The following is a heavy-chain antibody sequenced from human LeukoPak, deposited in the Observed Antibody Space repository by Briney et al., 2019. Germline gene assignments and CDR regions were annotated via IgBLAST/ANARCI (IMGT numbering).Heavy chain of an antibody. V-gene: IGHV4-59*08. CDR1: GGSISSYY. CDR2: IYCSGST. Sequence: SETLSLTCTVSGGSISSYYWSWIRQPPGKGLEWIGYIYCSGSTNYNPSLKSRVTISVDTSKNQFSLKLSSVTAADTAVYYCARQGGDYSGWYDYWGQGTLVTVSS. J-gene: IGHJ4*02. D-gene: IGHD6-19*01. CDR3: ARQGGDYSGWYDY.